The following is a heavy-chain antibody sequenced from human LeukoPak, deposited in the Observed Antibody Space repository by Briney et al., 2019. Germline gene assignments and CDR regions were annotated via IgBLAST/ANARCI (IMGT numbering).Heavy chain of an antibody. Sequence: GGSLRLSCAASGFTFSSYVMNWVRQAPGKGLEWVSGIINSGDSTFYADSVKGRFTISRDNSKNTLYLQMNSLRAEDTAVYYCAKDLMLGGSYAADYWGQGTLVTVSS. V-gene: IGHV3-23*01. CDR2: IINSGDST. J-gene: IGHJ4*02. D-gene: IGHD1-26*01. CDR3: AKDLMLGGSYAADY. CDR1: GFTFSSYV.